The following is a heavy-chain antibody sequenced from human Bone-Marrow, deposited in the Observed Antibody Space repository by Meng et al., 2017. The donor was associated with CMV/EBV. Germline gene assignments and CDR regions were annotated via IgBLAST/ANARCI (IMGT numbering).Heavy chain of an antibody. J-gene: IGHJ5*02. CDR1: GGSFSGYY. D-gene: IGHD3-3*01. CDR2: INHSGST. CDR3: ARGPYYDFWSGYYTPSWFDP. Sequence: SETLSLTCAVYGGSFSGYYWSWIRQPPGKGLEWIGEINHSGSTNYNPPLKSRVTISVDTSKNQFSLTLSSVTAADTAVYYCARGPYYDFWSGYYTPSWFDPWGQGTLVTVSS. V-gene: IGHV4-34*01.